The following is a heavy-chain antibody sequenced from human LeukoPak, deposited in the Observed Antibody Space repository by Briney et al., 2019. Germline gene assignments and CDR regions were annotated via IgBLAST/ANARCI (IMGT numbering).Heavy chain of an antibody. D-gene: IGHD3-16*01. CDR2: MNQDGSAK. V-gene: IGHV3-7*01. J-gene: IGHJ6*02. CDR1: GFKFCDSW. Sequence: GGSLSLSCAASGFKFCDSWMSWIRPAPGKGLEWVANMNQDGSAKGYVDSVKGRFTISRDNARNSLYLQMSSLRPEDTAVYYCATYTHWVAGDVWGQGTTVTVSS. CDR3: ATYTHWVAGDV.